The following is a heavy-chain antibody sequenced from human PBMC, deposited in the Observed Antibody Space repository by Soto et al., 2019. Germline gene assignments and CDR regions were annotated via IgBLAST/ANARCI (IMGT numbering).Heavy chain of an antibody. Sequence: GGSLRLSCAASGFTFSSYAMSWVRQAPGKGLEWVSAISGSGGSTYYADSVKGRFTISRDNSKNTLYLQMNSLRAEDTAVYYCAGREWVYYYYMDVWGKGTTVTVSS. D-gene: IGHD3-3*01. CDR1: GFTFSSYA. V-gene: IGHV3-23*01. CDR2: ISGSGGST. CDR3: AGREWVYYYYMDV. J-gene: IGHJ6*03.